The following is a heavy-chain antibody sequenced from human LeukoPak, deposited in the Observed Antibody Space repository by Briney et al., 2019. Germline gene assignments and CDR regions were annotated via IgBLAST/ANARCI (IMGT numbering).Heavy chain of an antibody. CDR1: GFTFSSCW. Sequence: GGSLRLSCAASGFTFSSCWMSWVRQAPGKGLEWVATIKPDGTEKNYVDSVKGRFTISRDNSKNTLYLQMGSLRAEDMAVYYCARGRFDYYDSSGYYWPSYYFDYWGQGTLVTVSS. D-gene: IGHD3-22*01. CDR3: ARGRFDYYDSSGYYWPSYYFDY. CDR2: IKPDGTEK. V-gene: IGHV3-7*01. J-gene: IGHJ4*02.